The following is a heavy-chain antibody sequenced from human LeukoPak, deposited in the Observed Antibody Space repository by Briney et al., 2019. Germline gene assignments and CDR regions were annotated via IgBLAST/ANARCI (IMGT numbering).Heavy chain of an antibody. CDR1: GFTFTNYW. J-gene: IGHJ4*02. CDR3: ARDPGITMERSDY. Sequence: PGGSLRLSGSASGFTFTNYWMTWVRQAPGKGLEWVANINQDGSEKYYGDSVKGRFTISRDNAKNSLYLQMNSLRAEDTAVFYCARDPGITMERSDYWGQGTLVTVSS. CDR2: INQDGSEK. D-gene: IGHD3-10*01. V-gene: IGHV3-7*01.